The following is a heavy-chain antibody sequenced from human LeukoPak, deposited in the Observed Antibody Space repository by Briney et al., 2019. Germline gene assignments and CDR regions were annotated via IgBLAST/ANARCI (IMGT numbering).Heavy chain of an antibody. Sequence: GGSLRLSCVACGFIFSYYDLDWVRQAPGEGLEWISYFSSSRSIMYYADSVLGRFTVSRDNAENTLYLQMNSLRGDDTAVYYCARHNQGSPDYWGQGTLVTVSS. J-gene: IGHJ4*02. CDR2: FSSSRSIM. V-gene: IGHV3-48*01. CDR3: ARHNQGSPDY. CDR1: GFIFSYYD.